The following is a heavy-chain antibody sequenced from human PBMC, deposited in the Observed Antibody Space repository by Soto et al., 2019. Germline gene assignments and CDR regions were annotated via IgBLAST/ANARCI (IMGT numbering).Heavy chain of an antibody. CDR1: GFTFSSYG. D-gene: IGHD6-13*01. Sequence: GGSLRLSCAASGFTFSSYGMHWVRQAPGKGLEWVAVIWYDGSNKYYADTVKGRFTISRDNSKNTLYLQMNSLRAEDTAVYYCAREPIAAGRLDYWGQGTLVTVSS. CDR2: IWYDGSNK. J-gene: IGHJ4*02. CDR3: AREPIAAGRLDY. V-gene: IGHV3-33*01.